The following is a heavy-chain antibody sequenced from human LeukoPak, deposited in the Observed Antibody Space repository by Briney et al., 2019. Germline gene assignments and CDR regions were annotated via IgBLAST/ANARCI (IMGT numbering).Heavy chain of an antibody. Sequence: GESLKISCQGSGYSFTSYWIGWVRRMPGKGLEWMGIIYPGDSDTRYSPSFQGQVTISADKSISTAYLQWSSLKASDTAMYYCARHDLGPAAMTHFDYWGQGTLVTVSS. D-gene: IGHD2-2*01. CDR2: IYPGDSDT. J-gene: IGHJ4*02. CDR1: GYSFTSYW. V-gene: IGHV5-51*01. CDR3: ARHDLGPAAMTHFDY.